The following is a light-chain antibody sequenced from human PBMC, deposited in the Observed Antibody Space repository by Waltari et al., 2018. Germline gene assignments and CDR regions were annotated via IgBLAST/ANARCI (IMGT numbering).Light chain of an antibody. Sequence: DIQMTQSPSSLSASVGDRVTITCQATQDITNHLNWYQQKPGKAPKLLIYDASSLETGGPSRFSGSEYGTECIVTISSLQPQDVATYYCHQYENLPLTFGGGTKVEIK. CDR2: DAS. V-gene: IGKV1-33*01. CDR3: HQYENLPLT. CDR1: QDITNH. J-gene: IGKJ4*01.